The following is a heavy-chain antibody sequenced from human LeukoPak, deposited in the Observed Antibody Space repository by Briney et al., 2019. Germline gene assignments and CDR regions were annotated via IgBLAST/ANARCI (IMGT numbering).Heavy chain of an antibody. Sequence: GGSLRLSCAASGFTFSSYWMSWVRQAPGKGLEWVSAISGSGGSTYYADSVKGRFTISRDNSKNTLYLQMNSLRAEDTAVYYCAKVEGAATPRSIDYWGQGTLVTVSS. CDR3: AKVEGAATPRSIDY. V-gene: IGHV3-23*01. D-gene: IGHD1-26*01. J-gene: IGHJ4*02. CDR2: ISGSGGST. CDR1: GFTFSSYW.